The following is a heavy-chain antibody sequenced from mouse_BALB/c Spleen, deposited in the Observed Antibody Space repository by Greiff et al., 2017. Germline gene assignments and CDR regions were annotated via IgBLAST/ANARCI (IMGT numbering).Heavy chain of an antibody. Sequence: EVQVVESGGGLVKPGGSLKLSCAASGFTFSSYAMSWVRQTPEKRLEWVATISSGGSYTYYPDSVKGRFTISRDNAKNTLYLQMSSLRSEDTAMYYCARGDDGTHYAMDYWGQGTSVTVSS. CDR3: ARGDDGTHYAMDY. CDR1: GFTFSSYA. CDR2: ISSGGSYT. V-gene: IGHV5-9-3*01. D-gene: IGHD2-3*01. J-gene: IGHJ4*01.